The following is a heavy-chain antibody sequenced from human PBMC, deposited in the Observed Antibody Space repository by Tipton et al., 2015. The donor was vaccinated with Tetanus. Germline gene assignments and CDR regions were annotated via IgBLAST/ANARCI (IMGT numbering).Heavy chain of an antibody. CDR2: INPIGGSN. CDR3: ARAAGGGRRINGPAGIDY. CDR1: GYTLTSYH. V-gene: IGHV1-46*01. D-gene: IGHD1-20*01. Sequence: QLVQSGAEVKKPGASVKVSCKASGYTLTSYHMHWVRQAPGQGLEWMGIINPIGGSNNYAQKVQGRITMTGGTSTGTIYMDLKNLGSEDTAVYYCARAAGGGRRINGPAGIDYWGQGTLVTVSS. J-gene: IGHJ4*02.